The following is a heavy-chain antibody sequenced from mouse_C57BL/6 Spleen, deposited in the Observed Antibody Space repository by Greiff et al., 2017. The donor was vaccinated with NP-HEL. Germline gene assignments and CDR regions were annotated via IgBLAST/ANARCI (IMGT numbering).Heavy chain of an antibody. Sequence: EVKLQESGPGLVKPSQSLSLTCSVTGYSITSGYYWNWIRQFPGNKLEWMGYISYDGSNNYNPSLKNRISITRDTSKNQFFLKLNSVTTEDTATYYCAREFYSNYEVWFAYWGQGTLVTVSA. CDR1: GYSITSGYY. CDR3: AREFYSNYEVWFAY. J-gene: IGHJ3*01. V-gene: IGHV3-6*01. D-gene: IGHD2-5*01. CDR2: ISYDGSN.